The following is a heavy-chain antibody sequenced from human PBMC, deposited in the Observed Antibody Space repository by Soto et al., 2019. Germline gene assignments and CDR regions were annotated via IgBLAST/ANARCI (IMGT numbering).Heavy chain of an antibody. CDR1: GYTFTSYY. Sequence: QVKLGQSGAEVTKPGASVKVSCKASGYTFTSYYMHWVRQAPGQGLEWMGIINPSGGSTSYAQKFQGRVTMTMDTSTSTVYMELSSLRSEDTAVYYCARVYPSDTRYGYVGNNWFDPWGQGTLVTVSS. CDR2: INPSGGST. V-gene: IGHV1-46*03. J-gene: IGHJ5*02. CDR3: ARVYPSDTRYGYVGNNWFDP. D-gene: IGHD5-18*01.